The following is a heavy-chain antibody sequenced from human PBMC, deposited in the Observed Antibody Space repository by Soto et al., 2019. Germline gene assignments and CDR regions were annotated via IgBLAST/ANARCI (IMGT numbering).Heavy chain of an antibody. D-gene: IGHD5-12*01. J-gene: IGHJ3*02. V-gene: IGHV1-69*06. CDR3: ASSGTKPFDI. Sequence: QVQLVQSGAEVKKPGSSVKVSCKASGGTFRSYAISWVRQAPGQGLEWMGGVIPIFGTANYAQKFQGRVTIPADNSTSSAYMGLSSLRSEDTAGYYCASSGTKPFDIWGQGTMVTVSS. CDR2: VIPIFGTA. CDR1: GGTFRSYA.